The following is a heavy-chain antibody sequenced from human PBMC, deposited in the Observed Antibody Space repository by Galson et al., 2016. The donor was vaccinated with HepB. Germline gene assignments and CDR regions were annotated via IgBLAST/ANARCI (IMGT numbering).Heavy chain of an antibody. CDR1: GGSISSYY. D-gene: IGHD2-15*01. V-gene: IGHV4-59*01. CDR2: IYYSGST. Sequence: SETLSLTCTVSGGSISSYYWSWIRQPPGKGLEWIGYIYYSGSTNYNPSLKSRVTISVDTSKNQFSLKLRSVTAADTAVYYCAASRPRDCSGGRCFMDVWGQGTTVTVSS. J-gene: IGHJ6*02. CDR3: AASRPRDCSGGRCFMDV.